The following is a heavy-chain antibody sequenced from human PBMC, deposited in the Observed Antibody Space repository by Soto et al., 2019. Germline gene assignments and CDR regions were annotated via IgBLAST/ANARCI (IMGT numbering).Heavy chain of an antibody. CDR2: INPNSGGT. J-gene: IGHJ5*02. CDR1: GYTFTGYY. D-gene: IGHD3-3*01. Sequence: GASVKVSCKASGYTFTGYYMHWVRQAPGQGLEWMGWINPNSGGTNYAQKFQGWVTMTRDTSISKAYMELSRLRSDDTAVYYCARGELNYDFCSGPWFDPWGQVYLVTVSS. CDR3: ARGELNYDFCSGPWFDP. V-gene: IGHV1-2*04.